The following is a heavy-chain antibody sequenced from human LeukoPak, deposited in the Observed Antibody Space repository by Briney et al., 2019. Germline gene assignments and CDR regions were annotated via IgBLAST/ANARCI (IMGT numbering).Heavy chain of an antibody. Sequence: GGSLRLSCAASGFTFRNYDMYWVRQAPGKGLEWVSGIVGSAGGGDTTYYADSVKGRFTISRDNSKNTLYLQMNSLRAEDTAVYYCARERGHLDYWGQGTLVTVSS. CDR1: GFTFRNYD. J-gene: IGHJ4*02. V-gene: IGHV3-23*01. CDR3: ARERGHLDY. CDR2: IVGSAGGGDTT. D-gene: IGHD6-25*01.